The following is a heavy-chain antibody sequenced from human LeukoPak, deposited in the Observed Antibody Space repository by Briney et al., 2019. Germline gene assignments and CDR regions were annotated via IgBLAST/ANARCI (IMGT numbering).Heavy chain of an antibody. Sequence: GGSLRLSCAASGFTLSNYWMHLVRQAPGKGPVWVSRINPDGSRIDYAESVRGRFTISRDSAKNTLYLQMNSLRAEDTAVYYCSRHFVGADDYWGQGTLVTVSS. CDR2: INPDGSRI. V-gene: IGHV3-74*01. CDR3: SRHFVGADDY. J-gene: IGHJ4*02. CDR1: GFTLSNYW. D-gene: IGHD1-26*01.